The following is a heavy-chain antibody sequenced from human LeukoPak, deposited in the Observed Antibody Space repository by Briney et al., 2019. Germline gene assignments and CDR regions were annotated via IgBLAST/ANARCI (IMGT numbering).Heavy chain of an antibody. CDR3: ANGLSGDLGPLGY. CDR2: IRYDGSNK. V-gene: IGHV3-30*02. J-gene: IGHJ4*02. CDR1: GFTFSSYG. Sequence: PGGSLRLSCAASGFTFSSYGMQWVRQAPGKGLEWVAFIRYDGSNKYYADSVKGRFTISRDNSKNTLYLQMNSLRAEDTAVYYCANGLSGDLGPLGYWGQGTLVTVSS. D-gene: IGHD7-27*01.